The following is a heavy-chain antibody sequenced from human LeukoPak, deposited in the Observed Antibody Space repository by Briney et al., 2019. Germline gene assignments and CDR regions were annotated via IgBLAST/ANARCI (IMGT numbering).Heavy chain of an antibody. CDR1: GHSFRSYW. CDR2: IYPGDSDT. CDR3: ASRSNSGYEFFDY. Sequence: GESLKISCKGSGHSFRSYWIGWVRQMPGKGLEWMGIIYPGDSDTRYNPSFQGQVTISADKSISTAYLQWSSLKASDTAMYYCASRSNSGYEFFDYWGQGTLVTVSS. V-gene: IGHV5-51*01. D-gene: IGHD5-12*01. J-gene: IGHJ4*02.